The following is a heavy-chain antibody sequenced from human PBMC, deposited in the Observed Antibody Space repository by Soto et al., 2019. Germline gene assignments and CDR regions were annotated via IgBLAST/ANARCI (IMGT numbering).Heavy chain of an antibody. CDR1: GFTFSNYA. CDR3: AKYGSKSSPHYLDY. Sequence: EVQLLESGGGLVQPGESLRLSCAVSGFTFSNYAVGWVRQAPGMGLEWVSSIFGGGGDTYYTDSVKGRFTISRDSSENTVFLQMNSLRAEDTALYYCAKYGSKSSPHYLDYWGQGTLVTVSS. J-gene: IGHJ4*02. CDR2: IFGGGGDT. V-gene: IGHV3-23*01. D-gene: IGHD6-13*01.